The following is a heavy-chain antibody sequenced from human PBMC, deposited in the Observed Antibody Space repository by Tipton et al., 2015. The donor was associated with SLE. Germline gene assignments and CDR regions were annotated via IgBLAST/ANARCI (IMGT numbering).Heavy chain of an antibody. J-gene: IGHJ5*02. V-gene: IGHV4-4*07. CDR2: IQTSGST. Sequence: TLSLTCNVSGGSIRSYYWSWIRQPAGKGLEWIGRIQTSGSTNYNPSLKSRVTRSVDTSKDLFSLKLIPVTDADPAVYYCATLSSWFDPWCQGTLVTVSS. CDR1: GGSIRSYY. CDR3: ATLSSWFDP. D-gene: IGHD2-15*01.